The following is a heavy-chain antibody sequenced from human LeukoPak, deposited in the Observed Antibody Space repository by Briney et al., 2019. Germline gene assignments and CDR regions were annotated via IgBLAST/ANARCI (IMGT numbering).Heavy chain of an antibody. V-gene: IGHV3-53*01. CDR2: IYSGGST. D-gene: IGHD2-15*01. Sequence: GGSLRLSCVASGFTVSSNYMSWVRQAPGKGLEWVSVIYSGGSTYYADSVKGRFTISRDNRKNLLHLQMNSLRPDDSAVYYCVKDLGSAITSALALDVWGQGTTVTVSS. J-gene: IGHJ6*02. CDR3: VKDLGSAITSALALDV. CDR1: GFTVSSNY.